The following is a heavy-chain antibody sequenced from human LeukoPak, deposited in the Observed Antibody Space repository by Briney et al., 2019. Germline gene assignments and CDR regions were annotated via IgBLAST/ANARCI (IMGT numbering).Heavy chain of an antibody. Sequence: GASVKVSCKASGYTFTGYYMHWVRQAPGQGLEWMGWINPNSGGTNYAQKFQGRVTMTRDTSISTAYMELSRLRSDDTAVYYCAREYEPFRYYYGMDVWGQGTTVTVSS. V-gene: IGHV1-2*02. CDR2: INPNSGGT. CDR3: AREYEPFRYYYGMDV. CDR1: GYTFTGYY. J-gene: IGHJ6*02. D-gene: IGHD1-14*01.